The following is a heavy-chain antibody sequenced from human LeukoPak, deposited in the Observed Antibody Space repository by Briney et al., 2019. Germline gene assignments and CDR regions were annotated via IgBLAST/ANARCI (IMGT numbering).Heavy chain of an antibody. Sequence: GASVKLSCKASGYTFTGYYMHWVRQAPGQGLEWMGGIIPIFGTANYAQKFQGRVTITADKSTSTAYMELSSLRSEDTAVYYCARDRYTGWFDPWGQGTLVTVSS. CDR3: ARDRYTGWFDP. J-gene: IGHJ5*02. D-gene: IGHD1-14*01. CDR1: GYTFTGYY. V-gene: IGHV1-69*06. CDR2: IIPIFGTA.